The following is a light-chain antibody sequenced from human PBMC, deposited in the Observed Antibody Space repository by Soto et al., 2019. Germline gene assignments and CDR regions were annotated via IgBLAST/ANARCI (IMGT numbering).Light chain of an antibody. V-gene: IGLV1-51*01. CDR2: DDD. Sequence: QTVLTQSPSASGTPGQRVTISCSGSRSNIGRNFVYWYQHLPGTAPKLVIYDDDKRPSGIPDRFSGSKSGTSATLDITGLQIGDEADYYCGTWHTTLSVEWVFGGGTKVTVL. J-gene: IGLJ3*02. CDR3: GTWHTTLSVEWV. CDR1: RSNIGRNF.